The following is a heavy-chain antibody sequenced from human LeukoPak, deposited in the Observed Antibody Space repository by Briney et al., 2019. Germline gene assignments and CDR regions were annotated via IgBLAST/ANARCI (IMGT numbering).Heavy chain of an antibody. D-gene: IGHD1-26*01. V-gene: IGHV1-8*01. CDR1: GYTFTNYD. CDR3: ARDIAGATKGGWFDT. J-gene: IGHJ5*02. CDR2: MNPNSGNT. Sequence: ASVKVSCKASGYTFTNYDINWVRQATGQGLEWMGWMNPNSGNTGYAQKFQGRVTMTRNTSISTAYMELSSLRSEDTALYYCARDIAGATKGGWFDTWGQRTPVTVSS.